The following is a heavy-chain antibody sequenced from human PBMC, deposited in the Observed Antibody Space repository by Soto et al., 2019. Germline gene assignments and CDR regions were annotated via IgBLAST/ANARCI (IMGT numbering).Heavy chain of an antibody. CDR2: ISASATGT. D-gene: IGHD5-18*01. J-gene: IGHJ4*02. CDR1: GITFSNYA. Sequence: EVQLLESGGGLVQPGGSLRLSCAASGITFSNYALSWVRQAPGKGLEWVSGISASATGTYYADSVKGRFTISRDNSKSTLYLHMNTLRADDTAISYCAKEGGVGTAMVTSYFDYWGQGTLVTVSS. V-gene: IGHV3-23*01. CDR3: AKEGGVGTAMVTSYFDY.